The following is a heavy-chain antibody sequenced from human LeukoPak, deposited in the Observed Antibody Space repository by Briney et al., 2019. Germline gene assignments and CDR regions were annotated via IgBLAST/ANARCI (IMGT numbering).Heavy chain of an antibody. J-gene: IGHJ4*02. CDR2: ITSGGRT. D-gene: IGHD2-21*02. CDR3: ARYRDGDRDISLDY. Sequence: SETLSLTCTVSGASIYGYYWGWIRQPPGKGLERIGFITSGGRTSYNPPLKSRVTMSVDRSMNQFSLRLTFMTAADTALYYCARYRDGDRDISLDYWGQGSLVTVSS. V-gene: IGHV4-4*08. CDR1: GASIYGYY.